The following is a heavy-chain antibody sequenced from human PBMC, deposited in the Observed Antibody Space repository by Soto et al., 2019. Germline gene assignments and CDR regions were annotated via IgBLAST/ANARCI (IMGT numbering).Heavy chain of an antibody. V-gene: IGHV4-61*01. CDR1: GGSVSSGSYY. CDR2: IYYSGST. J-gene: IGHJ6*03. D-gene: IGHD2-2*01. CDR3: ARGRRHVVPAARSKVVYMDV. Sequence: SETLSLTCTVSGGSVSSGSYYWSWIRQPPGKGLEWIGYIYYSGSTNYNPSLKSRVTISVDTSKNQFSLKLSSVTAADTAVYYCARGRRHVVPAARSKVVYMDVWGKGTTVTVSS.